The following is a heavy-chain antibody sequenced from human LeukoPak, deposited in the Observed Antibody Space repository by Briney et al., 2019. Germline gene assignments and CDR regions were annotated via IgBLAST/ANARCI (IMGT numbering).Heavy chain of an antibody. D-gene: IGHD3-10*01. J-gene: IGHJ4*02. Sequence: GRSLGLSCAASGFTFSSYAMHWVRQAPGKGLEWVAVISYDGSNKYYADSVKGRFTISRDNSKNTLYLQMNSLRAEDTAVYYCAKAGSGSYYSRYYWGQGTLVTVSS. CDR3: AKAGSGSYYSRYY. V-gene: IGHV3-30*14. CDR2: ISYDGSNK. CDR1: GFTFSSYA.